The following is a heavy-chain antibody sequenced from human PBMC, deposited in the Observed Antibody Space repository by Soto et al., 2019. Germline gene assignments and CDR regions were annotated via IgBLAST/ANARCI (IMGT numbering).Heavy chain of an antibody. V-gene: IGHV4-34*01. J-gene: IGHJ5*02. CDR1: GGSFSGYY. CDR3: ARGVITMVRGATKVDP. Sequence: SETLSLTCAVYGGSFSGYYWSWIRQPPGKGLEWIGEINHSGSTNYNPSLKSRVTISVDTSKNQFSLKLSSVTAADTAVYYCARGVITMVRGATKVDPWGQGTLVTVSS. D-gene: IGHD3-10*01. CDR2: INHSGST.